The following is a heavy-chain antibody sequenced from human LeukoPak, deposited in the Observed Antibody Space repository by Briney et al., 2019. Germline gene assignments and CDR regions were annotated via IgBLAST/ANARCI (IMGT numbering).Heavy chain of an antibody. CDR1: GFTFSSYS. CDR3: VREGPPQGRPWSGWYPFDF. J-gene: IGHJ4*02. D-gene: IGHD3-3*01. CDR2: ISSSSSYI. V-gene: IGHV3-21*01. Sequence: GGSLRLSCAASGFTFSSYSMNWVRQAPGKGLEWVSSISSSSSYIYYADSVEGRFTISRDNAKNSLYLQMNSLRVDDTAVYYCVREGPPQGRPWSGWYPFDFWGQGILVTVSS.